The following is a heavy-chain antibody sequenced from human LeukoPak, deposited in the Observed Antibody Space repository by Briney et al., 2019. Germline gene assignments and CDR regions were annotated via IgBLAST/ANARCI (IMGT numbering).Heavy chain of an antibody. Sequence: PGGSLRLSCKPSGFTFGDYAMSWVRQAPGKGLEWVGFIRSKAFGTTTDYAASVKGRFTVSRDDSNSIAYLQMNSLKTEDTAVYYCTRDCSGSSCFEEMDYWGEGTLVTVS. J-gene: IGHJ4*02. D-gene: IGHD2-15*01. CDR3: TRDCSGSSCFEEMDY. CDR1: GFTFGDYA. V-gene: IGHV3-49*04. CDR2: IRSKAFGTTT.